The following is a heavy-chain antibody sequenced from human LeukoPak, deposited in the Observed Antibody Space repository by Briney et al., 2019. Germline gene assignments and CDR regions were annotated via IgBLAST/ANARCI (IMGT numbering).Heavy chain of an antibody. CDR3: ARQIIVATIGAGYYGMDV. J-gene: IGHJ6*02. D-gene: IGHD5-12*01. V-gene: IGHV1-46*01. Sequence: ASVKVSCKASGYTFTSYYMHWVRQAPGQGLEWMGIINPSGGSTSYAQKFQGRVTMTRDTSTSTVYMELSSLRSEDTAVYYCARQIIVATIGAGYYGMDVWGHGTTVTVSS. CDR2: INPSGGST. CDR1: GYTFTSYY.